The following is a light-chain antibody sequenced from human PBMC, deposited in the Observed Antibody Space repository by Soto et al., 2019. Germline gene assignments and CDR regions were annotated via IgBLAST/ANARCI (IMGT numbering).Light chain of an antibody. V-gene: IGLV2-14*01. J-gene: IGLJ1*01. CDR3: TSYTSSSTLDV. Sequence: QSALTQPASVSGSPGQSITISCTGTSSDVGGYNYVSWYQQHPGKAPKLIIYEVSNRPTGVSNRFSGSKSGHTASLTISGLQSEDEADYFCTSYTSSSTLDVFGTGTKVTVX. CDR1: SSDVGGYNY. CDR2: EVS.